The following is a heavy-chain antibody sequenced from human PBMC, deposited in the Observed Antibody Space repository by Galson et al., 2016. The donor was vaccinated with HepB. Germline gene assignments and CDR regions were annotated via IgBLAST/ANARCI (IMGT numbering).Heavy chain of an antibody. CDR3: ARDLGYSDDLCDS. D-gene: IGHD5-12*01. CDR1: GGIFSSYA. J-gene: IGHJ4*02. Sequence: SVKVSCKASGGIFSSYAISWVRQAPGQGLEWMGGIIPSFVTPTYAQKFQGRVTITADESTSTVSMELSSLTSEDTAVYFCARDLGYSDDLCDSWGQGTLVTVSS. CDR2: IIPSFVTP. V-gene: IGHV1-69*13.